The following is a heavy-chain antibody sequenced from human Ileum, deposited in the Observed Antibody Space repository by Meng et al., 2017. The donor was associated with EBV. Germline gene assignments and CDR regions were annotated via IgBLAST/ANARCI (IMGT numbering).Heavy chain of an antibody. CDR3: ARASYGSGSPLGESWFDP. V-gene: IGHV4-31*03. CDR2: IHSSGST. J-gene: IGHJ5*02. D-gene: IGHD3-10*01. CDR1: GGSISSGGYY. Sequence: QARLPESGPGPVKPSQPLSLTCTVSGGSISSGGYYWSWIRQHPGKGLEWIGYIHSSGSTYYNPSLRSRLTISVDTSKNQFSLKLSSVTAADTAVYYCARASYGSGSPLGESWFDPWGQGTLVTVSS.